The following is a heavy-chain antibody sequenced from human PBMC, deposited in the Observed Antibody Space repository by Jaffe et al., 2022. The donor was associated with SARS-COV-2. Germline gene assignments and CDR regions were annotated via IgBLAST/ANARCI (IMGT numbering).Heavy chain of an antibody. Sequence: QLQLQESGPGLVKPSETLSLTCTVSGGSIISSSYYWGWIRQPPGKGLEWIGSIYYSGSTYYSRSLKSRVTISVDTSKNQFSLKLSSVTAADTAVYYCARTPGDYGANWDFDYWGQGTLVAVSS. CDR3: ARTPGDYGANWDFDY. V-gene: IGHV4-39*01. J-gene: IGHJ4*02. CDR2: IYYSGST. D-gene: IGHD4-17*01. CDR1: GGSIISSSYY.